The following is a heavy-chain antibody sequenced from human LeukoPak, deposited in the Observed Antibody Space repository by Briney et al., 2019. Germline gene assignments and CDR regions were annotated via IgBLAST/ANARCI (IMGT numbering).Heavy chain of an antibody. V-gene: IGHV4-59*01. Sequence: SETLSLTCTVSGGSISSYYWSWIRQPPGKGLEWLGYIYYSGSTNYNPSLKSRVTISVDTSKNQFSLKLSSVTAADTAVYYCARLTYYYGSGSYSPFDYWGQGTLVTVSS. D-gene: IGHD3-10*01. CDR3: ARLTYYYGSGSYSPFDY. CDR1: GGSISSYY. CDR2: IYYSGST. J-gene: IGHJ4*02.